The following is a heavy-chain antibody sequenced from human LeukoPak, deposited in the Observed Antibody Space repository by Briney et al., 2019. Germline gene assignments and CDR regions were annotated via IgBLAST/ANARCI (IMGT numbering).Heavy chain of an antibody. CDR2: IKQDGSEK. V-gene: IGHV3-7*01. CDR1: GIILSSYW. Sequence: PGGSLRLSCAASGIILSSYWMSWVRQAPGKGLEWVANIKQDGSEKLYVDSVKGRFTISRDNAKNSLYLQMNSLRVEDTAVYYCAREFRSGYNSRWFDYWGQGTLVTVSS. CDR3: AREFRSGYNSRWFDY. D-gene: IGHD6-19*01. J-gene: IGHJ5*01.